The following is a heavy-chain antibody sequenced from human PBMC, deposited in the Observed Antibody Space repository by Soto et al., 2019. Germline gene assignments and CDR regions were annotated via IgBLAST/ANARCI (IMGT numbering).Heavy chain of an antibody. J-gene: IGHJ3*02. CDR2: FTPIFERR. V-gene: IGHV1-69*01. CDR1: GGTFTNYG. D-gene: IGHD1-26*01. Sequence: QVQLVQSGAEVKKSGSSVKVSCKASGGTFTNYGVSWVRQAPGQGLEWMGGFTPIFERRHYAERFQGRVTIIADEYTNTAYMELRRLSSEDTAMYYCARGKWDLLLNRPEAFDMWGQGTMVTVSS. CDR3: ARGKWDLLLNRPEAFDM.